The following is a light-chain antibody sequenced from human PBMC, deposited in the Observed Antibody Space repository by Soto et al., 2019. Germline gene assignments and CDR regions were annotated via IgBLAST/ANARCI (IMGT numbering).Light chain of an antibody. CDR1: QSISSY. V-gene: IGKV1-39*01. CDR2: AAS. J-gene: IGKJ5*01. CDR3: QQSYSTPPT. Sequence: DIQMTQSPSSLSASVGDRFAITCRASQSISSYLNWYQQKPGKAPKLLIYAASSLQSGVPSRFSGSGSGTDFTLTISSLQPEDFATYYCQQSYSTPPTFGQGTRPEIK.